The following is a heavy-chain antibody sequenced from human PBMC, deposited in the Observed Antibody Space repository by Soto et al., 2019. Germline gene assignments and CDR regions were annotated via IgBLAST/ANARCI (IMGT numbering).Heavy chain of an antibody. CDR1: GGTFSSYA. V-gene: IGHV1-69*13. D-gene: IGHD3-22*01. J-gene: IGHJ4*02. CDR2: IIPIFGTA. Sequence: SVKVSCKASGGTFSSYAISWVRQAPGQGLEWMGGIIPIFGTANYAQKFQGRVTITADESTGTAYMELSSLRSEDTAVYYCARDHYDSSGAGGYYFDYWGQGTLVTVSS. CDR3: ARDHYDSSGAGGYYFDY.